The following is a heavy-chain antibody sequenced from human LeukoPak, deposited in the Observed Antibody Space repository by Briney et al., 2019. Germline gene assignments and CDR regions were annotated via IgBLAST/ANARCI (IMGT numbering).Heavy chain of an antibody. CDR2: ISGSGDRR. Sequence: GGSLRLSCAASGFTFSSYAMSWVRQAPGKGLEWVSGISGSGDRRNYADSVKGRFTISRGISKNTLYLQMNSLRAEDTAVYYCAKGPKQLLVGSRGYYFDYWGQGTLVTVSS. J-gene: IGHJ4*02. D-gene: IGHD6-13*01. CDR3: AKGPKQLLVGSRGYYFDY. V-gene: IGHV3-23*01. CDR1: GFTFSSYA.